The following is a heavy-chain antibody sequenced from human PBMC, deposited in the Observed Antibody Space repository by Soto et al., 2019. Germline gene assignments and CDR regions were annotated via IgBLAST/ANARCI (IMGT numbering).Heavy chain of an antibody. CDR3: ARDVVVAATSWFDP. CDR1: GYTFSSYG. D-gene: IGHD2-15*01. J-gene: IGHJ5*02. CDR2: ISAYNGNT. V-gene: IGHV1-18*01. Sequence: ASVKVSCKASGYTFSSYGMGWVRQAPGQGLEWMGWISAYNGNTNYAQKLQDRVTMTTDTSTSTAYMELRSLRSDDTAVYYCARDVVVAATSWFDPWGQGTLVTVSS.